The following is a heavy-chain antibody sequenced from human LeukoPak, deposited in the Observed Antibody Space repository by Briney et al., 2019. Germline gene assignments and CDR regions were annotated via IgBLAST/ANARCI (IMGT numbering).Heavy chain of an antibody. V-gene: IGHV3-33*06. J-gene: IGHJ4*02. CDR1: GFTFSYYG. CDR2: VWYDGNIK. D-gene: IGHD1-26*01. Sequence: PGGSLRLSCAASGFTFSYYGMHWVRQAPGKGLQWVAVVWYDGNIKYYVDSVKGRFTISRDNSKNSLYLEMNSLRAEDTAVYYCAKDGVGATSLDCWGQGTLVTVSS. CDR3: AKDGVGATSLDC.